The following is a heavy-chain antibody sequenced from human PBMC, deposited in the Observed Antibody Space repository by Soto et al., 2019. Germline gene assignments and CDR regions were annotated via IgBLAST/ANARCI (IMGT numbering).Heavy chain of an antibody. D-gene: IGHD4-4*01. CDR1: GFTFSSYG. CDR3: AASTVYSNYYYYGMDV. J-gene: IGHJ6*02. Sequence: GGSLRLSCAASGFTFSSYGMHWVRQAPGKGLEWVAVISYDGSNKYYADSVKGRFTISRDNSKNTLYLQMNSLRAEDTAVYYCAASTVYSNYYYYGMDVWGQGTTVTVSS. CDR2: ISYDGSNK. V-gene: IGHV3-30*03.